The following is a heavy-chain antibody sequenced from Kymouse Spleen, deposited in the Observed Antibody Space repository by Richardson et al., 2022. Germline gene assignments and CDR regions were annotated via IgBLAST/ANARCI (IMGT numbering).Heavy chain of an antibody. V-gene: IGHV3-21*03. J-gene: IGHJ4*02. CDR1: GFTFSSYS. CDR3: AREGEQWLVRRYYFDY. CDR2: ISSSSSYI. Sequence: EVQLVESGGGLVKPGGSLRLSCAASGFTFSSYSMNWVRQAPGKGLEWVSSISSSSSYIYYADSVKGRFTISRDNAKNSLYLQMNSLRAEDTAVYYCAREGEQWLVRRYYFDYWGQGTLVTVSS. D-gene: IGHD6-19*01.